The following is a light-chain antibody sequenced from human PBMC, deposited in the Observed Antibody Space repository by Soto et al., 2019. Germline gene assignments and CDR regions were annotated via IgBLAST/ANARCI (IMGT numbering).Light chain of an antibody. Sequence: QSVLTQPASVSGSPGQSITISCAGTMRDVGAYNLVSWYQQYPGKAPKVVISEVTKRPSGVSNRFSGSKSGNMASLTISALQAEDEADYYCRSYAGTGTWVFGGGTKLTVL. CDR3: RSYAGTGTWV. V-gene: IGLV2-23*02. CDR2: EVT. CDR1: MRDVGAYNL. J-gene: IGLJ3*02.